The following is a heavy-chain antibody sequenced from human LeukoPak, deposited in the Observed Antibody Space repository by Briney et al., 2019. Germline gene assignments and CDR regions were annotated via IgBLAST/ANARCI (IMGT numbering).Heavy chain of an antibody. CDR3: ARHILYRLDP. CDR1: GFTFNTFW. J-gene: IGHJ5*02. Sequence: GGSLRLSCEASGFTFNTFWMTWVRQAPGKGLEWMANIKQGGGEKHYVDSVRGRFTISRDNTKNFVYLQMDSLRTEDTAVYYCARHILYRLDPWGQGTLVTVSS. V-gene: IGHV3-7*01. D-gene: IGHD2-8*01. CDR2: IKQGGGEK.